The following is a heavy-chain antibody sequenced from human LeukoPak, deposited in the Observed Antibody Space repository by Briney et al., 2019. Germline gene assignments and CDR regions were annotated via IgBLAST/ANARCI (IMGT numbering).Heavy chain of an antibody. CDR1: GGTFSSYA. V-gene: IGHV1-8*03. Sequence: ASVKVSCKASGGTFSSYAITWVRQAPGQGLEWMGWMKPNSGNTGYAQKFQGRVTITRNTAISTAYMELSSLRSEDTAVYYCARVFGGYDYWGQGTLVTVSS. CDR3: ARVFGGYDY. J-gene: IGHJ4*02. D-gene: IGHD2-15*01. CDR2: MKPNSGNT.